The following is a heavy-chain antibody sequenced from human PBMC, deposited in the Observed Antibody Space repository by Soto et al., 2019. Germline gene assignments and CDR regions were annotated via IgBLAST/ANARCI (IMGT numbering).Heavy chain of an antibody. V-gene: IGHV3-33*01. J-gene: IGHJ6*02. D-gene: IGHD3-16*01. Sequence: QVQLVESGGGVVQPGRSLRLSCAASGFTFSSYGMHWVRQAPGKGLEWVAVIWYDGSNKYYADSVKGRFTISRDNSKNTLYLQMNSLRAEDTAVYYCARWGDYYYGMDVWGQGTTVTVSS. CDR2: IWYDGSNK. CDR3: ARWGDYYYGMDV. CDR1: GFTFSSYG.